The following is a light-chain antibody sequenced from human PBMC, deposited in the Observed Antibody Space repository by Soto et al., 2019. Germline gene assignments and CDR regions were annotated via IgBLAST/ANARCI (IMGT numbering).Light chain of an antibody. CDR1: QSVSSSY. Sequence: EIVLTQSPGTLSLSPGERATLSFRASQSVSSSYLAWYQQKPGQAPRLLIYSASSRATGIPDRFSGSGSGTDLSVTISTLETEDFAVYYCEQYDSSPITFGQGTGLEIK. CDR2: SAS. V-gene: IGKV3-20*01. CDR3: EQYDSSPIT. J-gene: IGKJ5*01.